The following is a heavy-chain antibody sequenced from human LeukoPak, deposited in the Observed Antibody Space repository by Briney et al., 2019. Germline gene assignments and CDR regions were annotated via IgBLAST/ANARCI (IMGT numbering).Heavy chain of an antibody. CDR2: IWYDGSNK. J-gene: IGHJ4*02. CDR3: AKDLLRLGESPDY. D-gene: IGHD3-16*01. CDR1: GFTFSNAW. Sequence: GGSLRLSCAASGFTFSNAWMSWVRQAPGKGLEWVAVIWYDGSNKYYADSVKGRFTITRDNSKNTLYLQMNSLRAEDTAVYYCAKDLLRLGESPDYWGQGTLVTVSS. V-gene: IGHV3-33*06.